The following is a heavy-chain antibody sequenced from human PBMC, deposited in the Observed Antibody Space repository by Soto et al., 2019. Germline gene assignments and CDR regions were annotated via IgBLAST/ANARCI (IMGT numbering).Heavy chain of an antibody. CDR3: AKLLSVGRTPRSIAYFDS. CDR2: ISTSGGST. D-gene: IGHD2-2*01. CDR1: GFTFNTYP. V-gene: IGHV3-23*01. J-gene: IGHJ4*02. Sequence: EVQLLDSGGGLVRPGGSLRLGCAASGFTFNTYPMSWVRQCPGKGLGWVPAISTSGGSTYYEDSVKGRFTICRDNSKNTVLLQMNSLRAEDTAVYYCAKLLSVGRTPRSIAYFDSWGQGTLVTVSS.